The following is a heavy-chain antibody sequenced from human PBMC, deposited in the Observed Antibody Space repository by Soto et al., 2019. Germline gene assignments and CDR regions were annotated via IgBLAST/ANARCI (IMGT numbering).Heavy chain of an antibody. CDR2: IYYSGST. CDR1: GGSISSGGYY. J-gene: IGHJ5*02. V-gene: IGHV4-31*03. Sequence: PSETLSLTCTVSGGSISSGGYYWSWIRQHPGKGLEWIGYIYYSGSTYYNPSLKSRVTISVDTSKNQFSLKLRSEDTAVYYCARGPRCGGDCYDRLFDPWGQGTLVTVSS. CDR3: ARGPRCGGDCYDRLFDP. D-gene: IGHD2-21*02.